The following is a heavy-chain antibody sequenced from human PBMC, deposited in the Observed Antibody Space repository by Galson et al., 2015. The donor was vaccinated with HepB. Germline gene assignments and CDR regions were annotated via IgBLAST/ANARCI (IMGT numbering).Heavy chain of an antibody. CDR2: INHSGST. D-gene: IGHD3-10*01. CDR1: GGSFSGYY. V-gene: IGHV4-34*01. CDR3: ARDPPNYYGSGSYYPFDY. Sequence: SETLSLTCAVYGGSFSGYYWSWIRQPPGKGLEWIGEINHSGSTNYNPSLKSRVTISVDTSKNQFSLKLSSVTAADTAVYYCARDPPNYYGSGSYYPFDYWGQGTLVTVSS. J-gene: IGHJ4*02.